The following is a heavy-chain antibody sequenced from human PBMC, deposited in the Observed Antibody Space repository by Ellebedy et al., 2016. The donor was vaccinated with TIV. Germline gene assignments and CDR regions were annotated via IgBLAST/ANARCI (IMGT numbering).Heavy chain of an antibody. Sequence: AASVKVSCKVSGYTLSELSMHWVRQPPGKGLEWMGGFDPEDGEAIYAQKFQGRVNMTEDTSTDTAYMALSSLRSEDTAVYYCATDLRYCTDGVCFKRHDAFDIWGQGTMVTVSS. CDR1: GYTLSELS. CDR3: ATDLRYCTDGVCFKRHDAFDI. D-gene: IGHD2-8*01. CDR2: FDPEDGEA. J-gene: IGHJ3*02. V-gene: IGHV1-24*01.